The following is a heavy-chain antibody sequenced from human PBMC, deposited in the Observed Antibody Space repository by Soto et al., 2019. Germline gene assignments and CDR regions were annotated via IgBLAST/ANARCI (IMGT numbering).Heavy chain of an antibody. Sequence: SETLSLTCAVYGGSFSGYYWSWIRQPPGKGLEWIGEINHSGSTNYNPALKSRVTISVDTSKTQFSLKLSSVTAADTAVYYCSRGGDLLAAPEYFQHWGQGTLVTVSS. CDR3: SRGGDLLAAPEYFQH. J-gene: IGHJ1*01. CDR2: INHSGST. CDR1: GGSFSGYY. D-gene: IGHD2-2*01. V-gene: IGHV4-34*01.